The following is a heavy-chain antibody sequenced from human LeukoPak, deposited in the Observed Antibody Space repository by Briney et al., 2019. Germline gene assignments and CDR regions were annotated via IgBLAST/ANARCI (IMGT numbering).Heavy chain of an antibody. CDR2: MNNTRRHT. D-gene: IGHD3-10*01. J-gene: IGHJ5*02. V-gene: IGHV1-8*01. CDR3: ARSPVGVRKKHDL. CDR1: GCTFTQYQ. Sequence: GSSVQVTCQATGCTFTQYQFHWLGPAPSKELDGVGWMNNTRRHTGYVQKFQGRITMTRDTSVNTAYIELNSLTSEDTAVYYWARSPVGVRKKHDLWGQGTLVIVSS.